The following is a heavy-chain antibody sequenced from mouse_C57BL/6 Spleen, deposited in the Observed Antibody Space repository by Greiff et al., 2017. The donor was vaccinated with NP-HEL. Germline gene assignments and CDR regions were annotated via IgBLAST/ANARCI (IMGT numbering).Heavy chain of an antibody. CDR1: GYAFSSYW. D-gene: IGHD1-1*01. CDR3: AILNSSGSSYGLLDY. J-gene: IGHJ2*01. CDR2: IYPGDGDT. Sequence: VQLQESGAELVKPGASVKISCKASGYAFSSYWMNWVKQRPGKGLEWIGQIYPGDGDTNYNGKFKGKATLTADKSSSTAYMQLILLTSVDSAVYFCAILNSSGSSYGLLDYWCQGTTLTVSS. V-gene: IGHV1-80*01.